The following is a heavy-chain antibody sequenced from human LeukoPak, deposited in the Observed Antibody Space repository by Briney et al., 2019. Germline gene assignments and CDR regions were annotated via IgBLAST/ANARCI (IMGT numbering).Heavy chain of an antibody. Sequence: XVISYDGSNKYYADSVKGRFTVSRDNSKNTLYLQMNSLRAEDTAVYYCAYYGSGSYYLSYFDYWGQGTLVTVSS. J-gene: IGHJ4*02. V-gene: IGHV3-30*03. CDR3: AYYGSGSYYLSYFDY. D-gene: IGHD3-10*01. CDR2: ISYDGSNK.